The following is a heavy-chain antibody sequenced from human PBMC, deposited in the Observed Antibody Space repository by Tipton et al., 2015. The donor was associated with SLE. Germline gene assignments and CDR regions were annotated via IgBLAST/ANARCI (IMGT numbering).Heavy chain of an antibody. J-gene: IGHJ4*02. D-gene: IGHD3-16*02. V-gene: IGHV4-59*08. CDR3: ARAGELSLYLDS. CDR1: GGSFSSQY. CDR2: IYYSGST. Sequence: TLSLTCTVSGGSFSSQYWSWIRQSPGKGLEWIGYIYYSGSTNYNPSLKSRVTISVETSKNQFSVSLSSVTAADTAVYYCARAGELSLYLDSWGQGALVTVSS.